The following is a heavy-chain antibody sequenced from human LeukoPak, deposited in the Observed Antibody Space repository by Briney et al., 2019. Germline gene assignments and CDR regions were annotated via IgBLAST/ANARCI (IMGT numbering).Heavy chain of an antibody. CDR3: ARDGGYCSGGSCQAYYYYMDV. V-gene: IGHV1-46*01. J-gene: IGHJ6*03. Sequence: ASVKVSCKASGYTFTSYYMHWVRQAPGQGLEWMGIINPSGGSTSYAQKFQGRVTMTRDMSTSKVYMELSSLRSEDTAVYYCARDGGYCSGGSCQAYYYYMDVWGKGTTVTVSS. D-gene: IGHD2-15*01. CDR1: GYTFTSYY. CDR2: INPSGGST.